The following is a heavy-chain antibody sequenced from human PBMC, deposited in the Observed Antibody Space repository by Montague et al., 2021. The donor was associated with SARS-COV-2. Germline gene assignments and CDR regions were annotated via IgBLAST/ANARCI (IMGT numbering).Heavy chain of an antibody. CDR2: INHSGRT. CDR1: GGSFSGSY. Sequence: SETLSLTCAVYGGSFSGSYWCWVRQPPGKGLEWIGEINHSGRTNYNPSLKSRVTISVDTSKTQFSLTLSSVTAADTAVYHCAGGRYTSGWYGQLNGFDPWGQGTLVTVSS. J-gene: IGHJ5*02. D-gene: IGHD6-19*01. V-gene: IGHV4-34*01. CDR3: AGGRYTSGWYGQLNGFDP.